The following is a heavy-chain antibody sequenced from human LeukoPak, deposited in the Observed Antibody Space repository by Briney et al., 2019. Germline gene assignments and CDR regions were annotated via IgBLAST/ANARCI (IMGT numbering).Heavy chain of an antibody. CDR2: IKSKTDGGTT. D-gene: IGHD5-12*01. CDR1: GFTSSDAW. Sequence: GSLRLSCAASGFTSSDAWMSWVRQAPGKGLEWVGRIKSKTDGGTTDYAAPVKGRFTISRDDSKNSLYLQMNSLRTEDTAVYYCSPGGYSGYDFDFWGQGTLVTVSS. CDR3: SPGGYSGYDFDF. V-gene: IGHV3-15*01. J-gene: IGHJ4*02.